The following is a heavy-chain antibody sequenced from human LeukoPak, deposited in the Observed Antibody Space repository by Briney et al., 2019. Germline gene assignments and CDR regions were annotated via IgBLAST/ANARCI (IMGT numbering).Heavy chain of an antibody. CDR3: ARESGDSSWPYYYYGMDV. CDR1: GFTFSSYS. J-gene: IGHJ6*02. D-gene: IGHD6-13*01. Sequence: GWSLRLSCAASGFTFSSYSMNWVRQAPGKGLEWVSSISSSSSYIYYADSVKGRFTISRDNAKNSLYLQMNSLRAEDTAVYYCARESGDSSWPYYYYGMDVWGQGTTVTVSS. V-gene: IGHV3-21*01. CDR2: ISSSSSYI.